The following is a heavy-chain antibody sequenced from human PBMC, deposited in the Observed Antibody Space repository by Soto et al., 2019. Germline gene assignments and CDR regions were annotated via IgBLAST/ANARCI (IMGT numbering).Heavy chain of an antibody. CDR1: GFTFRNFA. D-gene: IGHD2-15*01. V-gene: IGHV3-23*01. Sequence: VQLLESGGGLVQPGGSLRLSCAASGFTFRNFAMSWVRQVPGKGLEWVSAISGSGGSGENTYYAASVKGRFTITRDNSKTTLYLRRSGLRPAGVALYFCAKEKAIGGGSCFSGWGHGTLVSVSS. CDR2: ISGSGGSGENT. J-gene: IGHJ4*01. CDR3: AKEKAIGGGSCFSG.